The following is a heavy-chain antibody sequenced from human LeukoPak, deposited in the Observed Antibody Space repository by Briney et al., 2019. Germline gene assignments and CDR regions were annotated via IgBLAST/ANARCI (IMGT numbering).Heavy chain of an antibody. CDR1: GYSISSGYY. CDR2: MYYRGST. V-gene: IGHV4-38-2*02. J-gene: IGHJ4*02. CDR3: ARVGTYDYVWGSYRYSWRFDY. Sequence: SETLSLTCSVSGYSISSGYYWGWIRQPPGKGLEWIGSMYYRGSTDYSPSLKSRVTVSVDTTKNQFSLKLSSVTAADTAVYYCARVGTYDYVWGSYRYSWRFDYWGQGTLVTVSS. D-gene: IGHD3-16*02.